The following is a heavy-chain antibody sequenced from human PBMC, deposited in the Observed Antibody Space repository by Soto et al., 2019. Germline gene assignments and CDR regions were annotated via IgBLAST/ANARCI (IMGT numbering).Heavy chain of an antibody. V-gene: IGHV2-26*01. D-gene: IGHD3-3*01. CDR3: ARNWGYYDFWSGYYTSYYYYYMDA. CDR1: GFSLSNARMG. CDR2: IFSNDEK. Sequence: ESGPTLVNPTETLTLTCTVSGFSLSNARMGVSWIRQPPGKALEWLAHIFSNDEKPYSTSLKSRLTISKDTSKSQVVLTMTNMDPVDTATYYCARNWGYYDFWSGYYTSYYYYYMDAWGKGTTVTVSS. J-gene: IGHJ6*03.